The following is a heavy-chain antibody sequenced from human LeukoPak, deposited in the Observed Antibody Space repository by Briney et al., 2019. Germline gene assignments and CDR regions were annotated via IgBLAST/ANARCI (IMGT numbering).Heavy chain of an antibody. V-gene: IGHV4-61*02. CDR2: IYTSGST. D-gene: IGHD3-22*01. J-gene: IGHJ5*02. CDR1: GGSISSGSYY. CDR3: ARDINYDSNLNWFDP. Sequence: KSSETLSLTCTVSGGSISSGSYYWSWIRQPAGKGLEWIGRIYTSGSTNYNPSLKSRVTISVDTSKNQFSLKLSSVTAADTAVYYCARDINYDSNLNWFDPWGQGTLVTVSS.